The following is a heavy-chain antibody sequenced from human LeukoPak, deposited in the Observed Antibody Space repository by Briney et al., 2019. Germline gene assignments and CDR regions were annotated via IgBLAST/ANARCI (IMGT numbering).Heavy chain of an antibody. J-gene: IGHJ4*02. CDR1: GFTFSNYA. D-gene: IGHD2-15*01. V-gene: IGHV3-23*01. CDR3: ARQIGYCSDGNCYFDY. Sequence: PGGSLRLSCATSGFTFSNYAVAWVRQAPGKGLEWVSSISTDGGSTYSADSVKGRFTTSRDNSKNTLFLQMNSLRAEDTAVYHCARQIGYCSDGNCYFDYWGQGTLVTVSS. CDR2: ISTDGGST.